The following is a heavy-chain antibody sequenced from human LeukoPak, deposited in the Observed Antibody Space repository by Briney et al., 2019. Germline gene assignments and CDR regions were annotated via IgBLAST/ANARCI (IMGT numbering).Heavy chain of an antibody. CDR1: GFTFDDYG. D-gene: IGHD1-7*01. Sequence: GGPLRLSCAASGFTFDDYGMSWVRQAPGKGLEWVSHISSSGSTIWYADSVKGRFTISRDNAKNSLYLQMNSLRAEDTAVYYCARVELAPYYYYMDVWGKGTTVTVSS. V-gene: IGHV3-48*03. CDR2: ISSSGSTI. CDR3: ARVELAPYYYYMDV. J-gene: IGHJ6*03.